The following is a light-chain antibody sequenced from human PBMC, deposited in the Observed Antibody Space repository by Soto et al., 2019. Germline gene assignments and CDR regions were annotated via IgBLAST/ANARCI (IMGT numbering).Light chain of an antibody. V-gene: IGKV3-20*01. CDR1: QSVSSSY. Sequence: EIVLTQSPGTLSLSPGERATLSCRASQSVSSSYLAWYQQQPGQAPRLLIYGASSRAPGIADRFSGSGSGTDFTLTISTLEPEDLAVYYCQQYGSSPVYTFGQGTKLEIK. J-gene: IGKJ2*01. CDR2: GAS. CDR3: QQYGSSPVYT.